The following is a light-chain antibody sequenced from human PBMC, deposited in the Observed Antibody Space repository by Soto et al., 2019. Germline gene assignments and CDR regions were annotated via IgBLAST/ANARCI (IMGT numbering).Light chain of an antibody. CDR1: QDINKN. Sequence: DIQMTQSPSSLSASVGDRVTITCQASQDINKNLIWYQQKPGKAPKLLIYDASDLETGVPSRFSGSGSGTGFTFTISSLQPEDFATYYCQQYESLALTFGQGTRLVIK. CDR3: QQYESLALT. J-gene: IGKJ5*01. V-gene: IGKV1-33*01. CDR2: DAS.